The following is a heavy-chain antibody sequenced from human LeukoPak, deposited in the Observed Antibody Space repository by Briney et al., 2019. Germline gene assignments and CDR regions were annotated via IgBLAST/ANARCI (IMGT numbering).Heavy chain of an antibody. CDR2: ISGSGGST. CDR1: GFTFSSYA. D-gene: IGHD6-19*01. CDR3: AKHSSGWYYFDY. Sequence: PGGSLRLSCGASGFTFSSYAMSWVRQAPGKGLEWVSAISGSGGSTYYADSVKGRFTISRDNSKNTLYLQMNSLRAEDTAVYYCAKHSSGWYYFDYWGQGTLVTVSS. V-gene: IGHV3-23*01. J-gene: IGHJ4*02.